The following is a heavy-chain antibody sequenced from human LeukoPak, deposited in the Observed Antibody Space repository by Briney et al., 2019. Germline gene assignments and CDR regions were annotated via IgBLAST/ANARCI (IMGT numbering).Heavy chain of an antibody. CDR1: GGSISSGDYY. CDR3: ARDRSSTTGGLFDY. V-gene: IGHV4-30-4*08. J-gene: IGHJ4*02. D-gene: IGHD2-2*01. CDR2: TYYSGST. Sequence: SETLSLTCTVSGGSISSGDYYWSWIRQPPGKGLEWIGYTYYSGSTYYNPSLKSRVTISVDTSKNQFSLKLSSVTAADTAVYYCARDRSSTTGGLFDYWGQGTLVTVSS.